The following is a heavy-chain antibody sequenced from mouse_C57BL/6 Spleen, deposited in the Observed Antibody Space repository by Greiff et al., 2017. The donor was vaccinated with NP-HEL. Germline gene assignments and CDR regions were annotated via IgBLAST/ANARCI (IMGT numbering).Heavy chain of an antibody. Sequence: EVQLQQSGPVLVKPGASVKMSCKASGYTFTDYYMNWVKQSHGKSLEWIGVINPYNGGTSYNQKFKGKATLTVDKSSSTAYMELNSLTSEDSAVYYCARFHGSSYEAMDYWGQGTSVTVSS. CDR2: INPYNGGT. CDR3: ARFHGSSYEAMDY. V-gene: IGHV1-19*01. CDR1: GYTFTDYY. D-gene: IGHD1-1*01. J-gene: IGHJ4*01.